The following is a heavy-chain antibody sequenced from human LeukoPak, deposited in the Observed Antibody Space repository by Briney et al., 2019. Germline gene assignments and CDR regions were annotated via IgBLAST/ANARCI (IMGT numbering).Heavy chain of an antibody. CDR3: ARAYSRESGYDFVFEN. V-gene: IGHV3-33*01. J-gene: IGHJ4*02. Sequence: GRSLRLSCAASGFTFSNYGVHWVRQAPGKGLEWVAVIRYDGSTKYYADSVRGRFTISRDNSKNTVYLEMNSLRAEDTAVYYCARAYSRESGYDFVFENWGQGTLVSVSS. D-gene: IGHD5-12*01. CDR1: GFTFSNYG. CDR2: IRYDGSTK.